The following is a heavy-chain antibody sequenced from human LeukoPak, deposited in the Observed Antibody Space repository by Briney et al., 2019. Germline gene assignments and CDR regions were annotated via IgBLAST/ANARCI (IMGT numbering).Heavy chain of an antibody. CDR3: ARVKGDTAMVSDY. CDR2: INHSGST. D-gene: IGHD5-18*01. Sequence: SETLSLTCAVYGGSFSGYYWSWIRQPPGKGLEWIGEINHSGSTNYNPSLKSRVTISVDTSKNQLSLKLSSVTAADTAVYYCARVKGDTAMVSDYWGQGTLVTVSS. V-gene: IGHV4-34*01. CDR1: GGSFSGYY. J-gene: IGHJ4*02.